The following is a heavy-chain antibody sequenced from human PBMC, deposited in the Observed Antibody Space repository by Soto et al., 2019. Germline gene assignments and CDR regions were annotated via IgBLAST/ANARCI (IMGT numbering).Heavy chain of an antibody. CDR2: IYYSGNT. J-gene: IGHJ4*02. Sequence: QVQLQESGPGLVKPSQTLSLTCTVSGGSISSGGHYWSWIRQHPGKGLEWIGYIYYSGNTYYNPSLRSRVTISAHTSKNQFSLRLSSVTAADTAVYYCAREAIAAAAEYYFDYWGQGTLVTVSS. V-gene: IGHV4-31*03. CDR1: GGSISSGGHY. CDR3: AREAIAAAAEYYFDY. D-gene: IGHD6-13*01.